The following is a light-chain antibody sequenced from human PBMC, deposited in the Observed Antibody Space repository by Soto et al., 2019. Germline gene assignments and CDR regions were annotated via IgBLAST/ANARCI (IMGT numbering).Light chain of an antibody. Sequence: DIQMTQSPSSLSASVGARVTITCRASQTITNYLNWYQQQSGKAPKLLIYATDTLESGVPSRLSGSGSGTEFTLTIRSLQADDFATYYCQQYSSHRTFGQGTKVDIK. J-gene: IGKJ1*01. CDR2: ATD. CDR1: QTITNY. CDR3: QQYSSHRT. V-gene: IGKV1-39*01.